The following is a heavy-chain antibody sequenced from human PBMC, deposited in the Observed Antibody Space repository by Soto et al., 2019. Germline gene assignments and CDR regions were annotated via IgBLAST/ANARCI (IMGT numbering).Heavy chain of an antibody. CDR3: ARFRITMVRGVIGDAFDI. V-gene: IGHV4-30-4*01. CDR1: GGSIISGDYY. J-gene: IGHJ3*02. Sequence: PSETLSLTCTVSGGSIISGDYYWSWIRQPPGKGLEWIGYIYYSGSTYYNPSLKSRVTISVDTSKNQFSLKLSSVTAADTAVYYCARFRITMVRGVIGDAFDIWGQGTMVTVSS. D-gene: IGHD3-10*01. CDR2: IYYSGST.